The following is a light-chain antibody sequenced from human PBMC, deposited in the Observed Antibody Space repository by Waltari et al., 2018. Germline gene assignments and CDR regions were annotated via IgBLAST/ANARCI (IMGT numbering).Light chain of an antibody. J-gene: IGKJ4*02. CDR1: QSVSRT. CDR2: GAS. V-gene: IGKV3-20*01. CDR3: QHYVRLPXT. Sequence: IVLTQSPGTLXLSPGERATLSCRASQSVSRTLAWYQQKPGQAPRLLIYGASTRAAGIPDRFSGSGSGTXFRLTISRLEPEDFAVYYCQHYVRLPXTFGXGTKXEIX.